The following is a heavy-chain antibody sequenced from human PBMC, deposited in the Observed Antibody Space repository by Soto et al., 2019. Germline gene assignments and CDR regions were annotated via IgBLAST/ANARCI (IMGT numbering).Heavy chain of an antibody. CDR1: GFTFSTYW. D-gene: IGHD2-15*01. Sequence: EVQLVESGGGLVQPGGSLRLSCAASGFTFSTYWMSWVRQAPGKGLEWVANIKQDGSDKYYVDSVKGRFTISRDNAKNSLYLQLNGLRAEDTAVYYCARVKSLAGHYWGQGTLVTVSS. V-gene: IGHV3-7*05. CDR3: ARVKSLAGHY. J-gene: IGHJ4*02. CDR2: IKQDGSDK.